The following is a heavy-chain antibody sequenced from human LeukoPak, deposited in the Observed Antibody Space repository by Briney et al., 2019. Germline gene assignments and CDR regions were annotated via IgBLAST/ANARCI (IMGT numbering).Heavy chain of an antibody. V-gene: IGHV3-23*01. CDR3: ARHRSSWLIDY. J-gene: IGHJ4*02. CDR2: ITSRGYTT. CDR1: GFTFSSCA. Sequence: PGGSLRLSCSASGFTFSSCAMSWVRQAPGKGLEWVSAITSRGYTTYYADSVKGRFTISRDNSKNTLYLQMNSLRAEDTAVYYCARHRSSWLIDYWGQGTLVTVSS. D-gene: IGHD6-6*01.